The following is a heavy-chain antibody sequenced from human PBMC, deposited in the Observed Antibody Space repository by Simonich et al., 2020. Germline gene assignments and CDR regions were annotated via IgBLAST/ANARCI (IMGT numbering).Heavy chain of an antibody. Sequence: EVQLVESGGGLVQPGGSLRLSCAASGFTFSSCSMNLVRQAPGKGMEWVSYISSSRRTIYYADSVKGRFTNTRDNAKNSLYLQMNSLRAEDTAVYYCARDSSYYAFDIWGQGTMVTVSS. J-gene: IGHJ3*02. D-gene: IGHD5-12*01. CDR1: GFTFSSCS. CDR3: ARDSSYYAFDI. CDR2: ISSSRRTI. V-gene: IGHV3-48*01.